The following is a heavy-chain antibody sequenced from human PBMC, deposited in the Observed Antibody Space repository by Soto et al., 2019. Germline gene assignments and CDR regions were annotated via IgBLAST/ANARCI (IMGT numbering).Heavy chain of an antibody. CDR2: IWYDGSNK. V-gene: IGHV3-33*01. D-gene: IGHD6-13*01. Sequence: ESVGGVVQPGRSLRLSCAASGFTFSSYGMHWVRQAPGKGLEWVAVIWYDGSNKYYADSVKGRFTISRDNSKNTLYLQMNSLRAEDTAVYYCARDGQRIAAAGTGVDYWGQGTLVTVSS. J-gene: IGHJ4*02. CDR1: GFTFSSYG. CDR3: ARDGQRIAAAGTGVDY.